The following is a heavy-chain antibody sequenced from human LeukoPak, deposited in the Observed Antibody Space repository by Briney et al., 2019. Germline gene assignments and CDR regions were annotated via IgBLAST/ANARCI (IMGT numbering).Heavy chain of an antibody. CDR2: IIPIFGTA. CDR3: ARGNGRMVRGNYYYYYMDV. CDR1: GGTFSSYA. V-gene: IGHV1-69*05. Sequence: SVKVSCKASGGTFSSYAISWVRQAPGQGLEWMGGIIPIFGTANYAQKFQGRVTITTDESTSTAYMELSSLRSEDTAVYYCARGNGRMVRGNYYYYYMDVWGKGTTVSLSS. D-gene: IGHD3-10*01. J-gene: IGHJ6*03.